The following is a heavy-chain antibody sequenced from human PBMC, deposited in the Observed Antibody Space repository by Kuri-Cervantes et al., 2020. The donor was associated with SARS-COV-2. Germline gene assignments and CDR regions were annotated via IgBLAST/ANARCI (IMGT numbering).Heavy chain of an antibody. Sequence: SVKVSCKASGFTFTSSAMQWVRQARGQRLEWIGWIVVGSGNTNYAQKFQGRVTITRNTSISTAYMELSSLRSEDTAVYYCARVVTYYDFWSGYYTNAFDIWGQGTMVTVSS. D-gene: IGHD3-3*01. V-gene: IGHV1-58*02. CDR3: ARVVTYYDFWSGYYTNAFDI. CDR1: GFTFTSSA. J-gene: IGHJ3*02. CDR2: IVVGSGNT.